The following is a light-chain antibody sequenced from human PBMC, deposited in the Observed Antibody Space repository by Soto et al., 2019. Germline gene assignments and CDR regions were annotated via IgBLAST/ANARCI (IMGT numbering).Light chain of an antibody. Sequence: QSALTQPASVSGSPGQSITISCTGTSSDVGDYNYVSWYQQHPGKAPKLMIYDVSNRPSGVSNRFSGSKSGNTASLTISGLQAEDEAHYYCSSYTSSSLVVFGGGTQLTVL. CDR2: DVS. V-gene: IGLV2-14*01. CDR3: SSYTSSSLVV. J-gene: IGLJ2*01. CDR1: SSDVGDYNY.